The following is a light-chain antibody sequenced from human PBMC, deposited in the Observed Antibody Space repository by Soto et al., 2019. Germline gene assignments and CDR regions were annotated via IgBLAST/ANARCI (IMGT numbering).Light chain of an antibody. CDR2: GAS. Sequence: EIVLTQSPGTLSLSPGERATLSCRASQSVSSSYLAWYQQKRGQAPRLLIYGASTRATGIPARFSGSGSGTDFTLTISSLEPGDFAVYYCQQRSNWPETFGQGTRLEI. CDR3: QQRSNWPET. V-gene: IGKV3D-20*02. CDR1: QSVSSSY. J-gene: IGKJ5*01.